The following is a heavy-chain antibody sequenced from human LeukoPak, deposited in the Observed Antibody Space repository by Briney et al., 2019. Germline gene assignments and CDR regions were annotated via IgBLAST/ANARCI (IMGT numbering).Heavy chain of an antibody. CDR3: AKDSGSGREGYFDY. D-gene: IGHD3-10*01. CDR1: GFTFSSYG. Sequence: GGSLRLSCAASGFTFSSYGMHWVRQAPGKGLEWVAVIWYDGSNKYYADSVKGRFTIYRDNSKNTLYLQMNSLRAEDTAVYYCAKDSGSGREGYFDYWGQGTLVTVSS. J-gene: IGHJ4*02. V-gene: IGHV3-33*06. CDR2: IWYDGSNK.